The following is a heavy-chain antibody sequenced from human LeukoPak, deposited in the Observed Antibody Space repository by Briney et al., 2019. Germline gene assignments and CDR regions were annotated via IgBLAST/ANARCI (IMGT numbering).Heavy chain of an antibody. CDR3: ARHPLRFLEWLCEFDY. CDR1: GFTFSSNE. CDR2: ISSSGSTI. D-gene: IGHD3-3*01. Sequence: GGSLRLSCVASGFTFSSNEMNWVRQAPGKGLEWISYISSSGSTIYYADSVKGRFTISRDNANNSLYLQMNSLRAEDTAVYYCARHPLRFLEWLCEFDYWGQGTLVTVSS. V-gene: IGHV3-48*03. J-gene: IGHJ4*02.